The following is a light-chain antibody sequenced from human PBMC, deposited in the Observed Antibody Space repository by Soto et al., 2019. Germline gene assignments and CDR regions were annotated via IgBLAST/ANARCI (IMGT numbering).Light chain of an antibody. CDR1: QTISSW. J-gene: IGKJ1*01. Sequence: DIQMTQSPSTLSGSVGDRVTITCRASQTISSWLAWYQQKPGKAPKLLIYKASTLKSGVPSRFSGSGSGTDFTLTISSLQPDDFATYYRQHYNSYSEAFGQGTKVELK. CDR2: KAS. V-gene: IGKV1-5*03. CDR3: QHYNSYSEA.